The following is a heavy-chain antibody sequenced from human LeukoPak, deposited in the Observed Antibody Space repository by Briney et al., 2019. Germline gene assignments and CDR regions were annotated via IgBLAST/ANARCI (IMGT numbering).Heavy chain of an antibody. CDR1: GGSISNSSYY. V-gene: IGHV4-39*01. CDR2: IYYTGLA. J-gene: IGHJ4*02. D-gene: IGHD2-2*01. CDR3: ARHRGYCSSTSCHPFDY. Sequence: SETLSLTCSVSGGSISNSSYYWGWIRQPPGKGLVWVGSIYYTGLAYYNPSLESRVTMAGDTSKNQFSLKLSSMTAADTAVYYCARHRGYCSSTSCHPFDYWGLGTLVTVSS.